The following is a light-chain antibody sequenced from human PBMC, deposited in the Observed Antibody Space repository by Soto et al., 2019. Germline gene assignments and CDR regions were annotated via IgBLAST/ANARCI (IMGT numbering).Light chain of an antibody. CDR2: GAS. CDR3: QQYSTSPWT. V-gene: IGKV3-20*01. J-gene: IGKJ1*01. Sequence: EIVLTQSPGTLSLSPGERATLSCRASQSVSSNYLAWYQQKPGQAPRLLIYGASTRATGTPDRLSGSGSGTDFTLTISRLEPEDFAVYHCQQYSTSPWTFGQGTKVEIK. CDR1: QSVSSNY.